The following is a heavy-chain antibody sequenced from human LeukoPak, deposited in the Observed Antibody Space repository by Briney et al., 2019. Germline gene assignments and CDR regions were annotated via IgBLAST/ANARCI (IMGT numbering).Heavy chain of an antibody. Sequence: SETLSLTCTVSGGSISSYYWSWIRQPPGKGLEWIGYIYYSGGTNYNPSLKSRVTISVDTSKNQFSLKLSSVTAADTAVYYCARGRRKLAYCGGDCSPTVEMVIYYFDYWGQGTLVTVSS. J-gene: IGHJ4*02. CDR3: ARGRRKLAYCGGDCSPTVEMVIYYFDY. D-gene: IGHD2-21*02. CDR1: GGSISSYY. V-gene: IGHV4-59*01. CDR2: IYYSGGT.